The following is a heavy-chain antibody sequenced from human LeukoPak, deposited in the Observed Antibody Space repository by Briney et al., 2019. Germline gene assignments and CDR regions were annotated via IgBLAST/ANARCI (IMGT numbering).Heavy chain of an antibody. CDR1: GFTFSSYW. J-gene: IGHJ3*02. Sequence: PGGSLRLSCAASGFTFSSYWIYWVRQVPGKGLVYVSRVNNDGSATTYADSVQGRFTISRDDAKNTVYLQMDSRRVEDTAIYYCARGGPYHAFDIWGQGTMVTVSS. CDR3: ARGGPYHAFDI. V-gene: IGHV3-74*01. CDR2: VNNDGSAT. D-gene: IGHD2-2*01.